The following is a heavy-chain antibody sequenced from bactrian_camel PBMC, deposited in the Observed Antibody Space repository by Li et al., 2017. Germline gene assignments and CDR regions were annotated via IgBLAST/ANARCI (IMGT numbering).Heavy chain of an antibody. V-gene: IGHV3S1*01. J-gene: IGHJ4*01. CDR3: AIEDAGDYNPGDY. CDR2: ISIDGATT. CDR1: GFTISSVW. Sequence: HVQLVESGGGLVQPGGSLRLSCAASGFTISSVWMYWVRQAPGKGLEWVSRISIDGATTYYADSVTGRFTISRDNTTKTVSLQMNSLKSEDTAHYYCAIEDAGDYNPGDYWGQGTQVTVS. D-gene: IGHD2*01.